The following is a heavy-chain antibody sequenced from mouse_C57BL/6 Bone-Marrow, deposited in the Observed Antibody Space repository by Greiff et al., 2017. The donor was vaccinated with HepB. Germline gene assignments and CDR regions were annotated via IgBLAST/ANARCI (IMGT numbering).Heavy chain of an antibody. V-gene: IGHV5-15*01. Sequence: EVQLVESGGGLVQPRGSLKLSCAASVFTFSDYGMAWVRQAPRKGPEWVAFISNLAYSIYYADTVTGRFTISRENAKNTLYLEMSSLRSEDTAMYYCARCPLTMIRRGAYWYFDVWGAGTTVTVSS. CDR1: VFTFSDYG. CDR3: ARCPLTMIRRGAYWYFDV. D-gene: IGHD2-4*01. J-gene: IGHJ1*01. CDR2: ISNLAYSI.